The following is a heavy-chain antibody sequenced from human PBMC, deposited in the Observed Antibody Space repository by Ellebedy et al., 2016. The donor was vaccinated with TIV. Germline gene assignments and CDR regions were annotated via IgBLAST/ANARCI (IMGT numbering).Heavy chain of an antibody. Sequence: MPSETLSLTCAVYGGSFSGYYWSWIRQPPGKGLEWIGEINHSGSTNYNPSLQSRVTVSVDTSKNQLSLKLSSVTAADTAVYYCARVRSPFLTRLEYYFDYWGQGTLVTVSS. J-gene: IGHJ4*02. CDR1: GGSFSGYY. CDR2: INHSGST. V-gene: IGHV4-34*01. D-gene: IGHD3-3*01. CDR3: ARVRSPFLTRLEYYFDY.